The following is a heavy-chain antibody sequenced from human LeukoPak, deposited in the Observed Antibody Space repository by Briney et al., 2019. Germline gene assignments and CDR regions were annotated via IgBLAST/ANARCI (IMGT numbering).Heavy chain of an antibody. CDR2: IHYDGNNK. Sequence: GGSLRLSCTASGFAFSSYGMHWVRQAPGKGLEWVSFIHYDGNNKYYADSVKGRFTISRDNSKNTVFLQMNSLRTEDTAVYYCASQRRDSSSSSFRFHFDYWGPGTLVTVSS. V-gene: IGHV3-30*02. D-gene: IGHD6-6*01. CDR3: ASQRRDSSSSSFRFHFDY. CDR1: GFAFSSYG. J-gene: IGHJ4*02.